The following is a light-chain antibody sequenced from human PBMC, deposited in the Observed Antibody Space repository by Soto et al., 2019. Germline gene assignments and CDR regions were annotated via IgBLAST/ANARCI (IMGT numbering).Light chain of an antibody. CDR3: CSYAGTYTGV. V-gene: IGLV2-11*01. CDR1: SSDVGGSKF. CDR2: DVT. J-gene: IGLJ1*01. Sequence: QAVVTQPRSVSGSPGQSVTMSCTGSSSDVGGSKFVSWYQQRPGKAPRLMIYDVTERPSGVPDRFSGSKSGNTASLTISGLQAEDEADYYCCSYAGTYTGVFGTGTKVTVL.